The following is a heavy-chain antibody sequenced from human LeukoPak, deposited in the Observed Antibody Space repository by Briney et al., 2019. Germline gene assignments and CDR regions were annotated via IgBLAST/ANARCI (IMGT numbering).Heavy chain of an antibody. J-gene: IGHJ4*02. D-gene: IGHD2-15*01. CDR3: ARFCSGGRCPDY. V-gene: IGHV4-59*01. CDR2: IYYSGST. CDR1: GGSISSYY. Sequence: SETLSLTGTVSGGSISSYYWTWIRQPPGKGLEWIGYIYYSGSTNYNPSLKSRVTISVDTSKNQFSLKLSSVTAADTAVYYCARFCSGGRCPDYWGQGTLVTVSS.